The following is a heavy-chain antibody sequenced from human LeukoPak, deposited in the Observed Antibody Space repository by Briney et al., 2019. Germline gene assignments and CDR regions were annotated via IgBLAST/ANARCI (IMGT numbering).Heavy chain of an antibody. V-gene: IGHV3-9*01. D-gene: IGHD2-8*01. CDR2: INWDSGYI. Sequence: SGRSLRLSCAASGFTFEGCAMHWVRHAPGKGLEWVSSINWDSGYIEYADSVRGRFTISRDNAKNSLYLQMNSLKPGDTALYFCAKEGSVCRNGICRYFDYWGQGTPVTVSS. CDR3: AKEGSVCRNGICRYFDY. J-gene: IGHJ4*02. CDR1: GFTFEGCA.